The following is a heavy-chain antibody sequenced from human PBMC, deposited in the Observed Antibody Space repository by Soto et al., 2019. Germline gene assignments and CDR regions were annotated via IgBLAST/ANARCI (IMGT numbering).Heavy chain of an antibody. CDR2: IYHSGST. Sequence: QVQLQESGPGLVKPSGTLSLTCAVSGGSISSSNWWSWVRQPPGKGLEWIGEIYHSGSTNYNPSLNIRVTISVDKSKIPFSLRLSAVTAADTAVYYCAREELDIVVVVAAYWYFDLWGRGTLVTVSS. CDR3: AREELDIVVVVAAYWYFDL. J-gene: IGHJ2*01. D-gene: IGHD2-15*01. V-gene: IGHV4-4*02. CDR1: GGSISSSNW.